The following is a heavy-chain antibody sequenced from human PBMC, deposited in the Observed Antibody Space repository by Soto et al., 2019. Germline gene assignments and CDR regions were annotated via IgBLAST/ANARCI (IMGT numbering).Heavy chain of an antibody. Sequence: SETLSLTCTFSGGSISSGGYYLSWIRQHPGKGLEWIGYIYYSGSTYYNPSLKSRVTISVDTSKNQFSLKLSSVTAADTAVYYCATSTGVGSAGTFDPWGQGTLVTVS. CDR3: ATSTGVGSAGTFDP. CDR1: GGSISSGGYY. D-gene: IGHD1-26*01. V-gene: IGHV4-31*03. CDR2: IYYSGST. J-gene: IGHJ5*02.